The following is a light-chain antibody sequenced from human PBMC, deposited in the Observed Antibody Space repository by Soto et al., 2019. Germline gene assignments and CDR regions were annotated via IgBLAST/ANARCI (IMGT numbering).Light chain of an antibody. Sequence: QSVLTQPPSVSAAPGQEVTISCSGSSLNIGSNSVSWYQQLPGTAPQLLIHGNDRRPSGIPDRFSGSKSGTSATLGITGLQTGDEADYYCGTWDDSLNTGVFGGGTKLTGL. CDR3: GTWDDSLNTGV. CDR1: SLNIGSNS. J-gene: IGLJ2*01. CDR2: GND. V-gene: IGLV1-51*01.